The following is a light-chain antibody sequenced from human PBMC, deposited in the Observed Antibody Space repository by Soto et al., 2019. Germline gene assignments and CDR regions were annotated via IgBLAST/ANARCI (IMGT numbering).Light chain of an antibody. V-gene: IGLV2-14*01. CDR2: DVS. CDR3: SSYTISRSYV. J-gene: IGLJ1*01. Sequence: QSALTQPASVSGSPGQSITISCTGTSSDVGAYNYVSWYQQHPGKAPKLMVYDVSNRPSGLSDRFSGSKSGNTASPTISGLQAEDEADYYCSSYTISRSYVFGTGTKLTVL. CDR1: SSDVGAYNY.